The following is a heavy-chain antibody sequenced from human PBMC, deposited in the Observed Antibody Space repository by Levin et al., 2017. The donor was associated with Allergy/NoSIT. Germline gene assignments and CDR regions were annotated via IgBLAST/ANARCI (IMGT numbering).Heavy chain of an antibody. V-gene: IGHV3-66*01. J-gene: IGHJ4*02. CDR2: IYSGDNT. Sequence: GGSLRLSCAASGFTVSSKYMSWVRQAPGKGLEWVSVIYSGDNTYYADSVKGRFTISRDNSKNTLFLQMNSLRAEDTAVYYCASRITVAGAYDPWGYWGQGTLVTVSS. CDR1: GFTVSSKY. CDR3: ASRITVAGAYDPWGY. D-gene: IGHD6-19*01.